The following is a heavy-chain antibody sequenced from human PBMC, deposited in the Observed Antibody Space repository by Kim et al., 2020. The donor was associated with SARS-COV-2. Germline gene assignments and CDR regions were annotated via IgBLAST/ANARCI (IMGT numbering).Heavy chain of an antibody. V-gene: IGHV3-66*01. CDR3: ARDVIAAAPLGD. CDR1: GFTVSSNY. CDR2: IYSGGST. Sequence: GGSLRLSCAASGFTVSSNYMSWVRQAPGKGLEWVSVIYSGGSTYYADSVKGRFTISRDNSKNTLYLQMNSLGAEDTAVYYCARDVIAAAPLGDWGQGTLVTVSS. D-gene: IGHD6-13*01. J-gene: IGHJ4*02.